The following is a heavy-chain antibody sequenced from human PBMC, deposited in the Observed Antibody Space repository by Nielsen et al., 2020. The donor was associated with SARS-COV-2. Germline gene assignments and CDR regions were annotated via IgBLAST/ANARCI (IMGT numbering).Heavy chain of an antibody. CDR2: IKQDGSEK. J-gene: IGHJ4*02. V-gene: IGHV3-7*01. D-gene: IGHD6-19*01. Sequence: GSLKISCAASGFTFSSYWMSWVRQAPGKGLEWVANIKQDGSEKYYVDSVKGRFTVSRDNAKKSLYLQINSLRAEDTAVYYCARAGLFSSGSYFDYWGQGTLVTVSS. CDR3: ARAGLFSSGSYFDY. CDR1: GFTFSSYW.